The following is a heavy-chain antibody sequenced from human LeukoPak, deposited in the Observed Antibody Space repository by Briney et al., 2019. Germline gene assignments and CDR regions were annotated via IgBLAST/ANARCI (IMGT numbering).Heavy chain of an antibody. CDR1: PYSFTTYW. J-gene: IGHJ6*03. V-gene: IGHV5-51*01. D-gene: IGHD1-26*01. CDR3: ARHLRRVGTDSYYFMDV. CDR2: IYPGDSDT. Sequence: NLGESLKIPCKGSPYSFTTYWIVWVRQMPGKGLEWMGIIYPGDSDTRYSPSFQGQVTISADKSISTAYLQWSSLKASDTAIYYCARHLRRVGTDSYYFMDVWGKGTTVTVSS.